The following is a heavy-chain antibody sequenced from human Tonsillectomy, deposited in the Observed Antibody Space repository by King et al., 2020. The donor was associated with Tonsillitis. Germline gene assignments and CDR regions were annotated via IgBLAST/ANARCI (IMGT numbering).Heavy chain of an antibody. CDR2: FYNNGRT. J-gene: IGHJ4*02. D-gene: IGHD6-13*01. V-gene: IGHV4-59*01. CDR1: GGSISSYH. Sequence: VQLQESGPGLVKPSETLSLTCTVSGGSISSYHWSWIRQSPGKGLEWIGFFYNNGRTNYNPSLKGRVTIAGDTAKTQFSLNLSAVTAADTAVYYCAGTRSSAFYLDYWGQGTLVTVSS. CDR3: AGTRSSAFYLDY.